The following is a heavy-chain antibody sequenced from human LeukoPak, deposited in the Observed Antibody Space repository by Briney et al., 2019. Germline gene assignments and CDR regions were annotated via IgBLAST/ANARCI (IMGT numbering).Heavy chain of an antibody. CDR3: ARDLTYDSGGSDAFDI. J-gene: IGHJ3*02. V-gene: IGHV3-21*01. CDR2: IRSSSSYI. CDR1: GFTFSSYS. Sequence: GGSLRLSCAASGFTFSSYSMNWVRQAPGKGLEWVSSIRSSSSYIYYADSVKGRFTISRDNAKNSLYLQMNSLRAEDTAVYYCARDLTYDSGGSDAFDIWGQGTMVTVSS. D-gene: IGHD3-22*01.